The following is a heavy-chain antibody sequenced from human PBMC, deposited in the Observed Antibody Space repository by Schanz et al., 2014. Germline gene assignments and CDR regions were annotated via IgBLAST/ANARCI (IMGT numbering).Heavy chain of an antibody. J-gene: IGHJ3*01. CDR1: GFTFSTYS. V-gene: IGHV3-48*02. D-gene: IGHD3-10*01. CDR2: ISRSSSTI. Sequence: EVQLVESGGGLVQPGGSLRLSCAASGFTFSTYSMNWVRQAPGKGLEWVSYISRSSSTIYYADSVKGRFTISRDNAKNSLYLQMNSLRDEDTAIYYCARVEGSSGSASSYRALNVWGQGTTVTVSS. CDR3: ARVEGSSGSASSYRALNV.